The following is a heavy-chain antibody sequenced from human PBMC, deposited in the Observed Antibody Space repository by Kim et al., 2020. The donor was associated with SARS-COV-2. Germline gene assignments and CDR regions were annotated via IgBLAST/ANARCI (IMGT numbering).Heavy chain of an antibody. Sequence: GGSLRLSCAASGFTFSSYSMNWVRQAPGKGLEWVSSISSSSSYIYYADSVKGRFTISRDNAKNSLYLQMNSLRAEDTAVYYCARSTVQYYDSPFDYWGQGTLVTVSS. V-gene: IGHV3-21*01. D-gene: IGHD3-9*01. J-gene: IGHJ4*02. CDR1: GFTFSSYS. CDR2: ISSSSSYI. CDR3: ARSTVQYYDSPFDY.